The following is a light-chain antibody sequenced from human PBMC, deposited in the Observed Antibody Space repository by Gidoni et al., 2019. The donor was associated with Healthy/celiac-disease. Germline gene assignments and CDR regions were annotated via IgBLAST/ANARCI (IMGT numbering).Light chain of an antibody. CDR1: QSISIY. CDR2: AAS. J-gene: IGKJ5*01. Sequence: DIQMTQSPSSLSASLGDRVTITCRASQSISIYLNWYQQKPGKAPKLLIYAASSLQSGVPSRFSGSGSGTDFTLTISSLQPEDFATYYCQQSYSTPSITFXXXTRLEIK. V-gene: IGKV1-39*01. CDR3: QQSYSTPSIT.